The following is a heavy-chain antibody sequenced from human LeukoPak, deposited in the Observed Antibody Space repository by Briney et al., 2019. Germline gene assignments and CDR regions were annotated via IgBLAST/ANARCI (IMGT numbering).Heavy chain of an antibody. CDR2: IYYGGST. J-gene: IGHJ5*02. V-gene: IGHV4-59*01. D-gene: IGHD3-9*01. CDR1: GGSISSYY. Sequence: SETLSLTCTVSGGSISSYYWGWIRQPPGKGLEWIGYIYYGGSTNYNPSLKSRVTISVDTSKNQFSLKLSSVTAADTAVYYCARLYYDILTGYNWFDPWGQGTLVTVSS. CDR3: ARLYYDILTGYNWFDP.